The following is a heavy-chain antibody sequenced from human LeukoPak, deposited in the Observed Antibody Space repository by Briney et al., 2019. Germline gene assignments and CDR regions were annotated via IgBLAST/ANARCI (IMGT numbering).Heavy chain of an antibody. V-gene: IGHV6-1*01. Sequence: SQTLSLTCAISGDSVSSNSAAWNWIRQSPSRGLEWLGRTYYRSKWYNDYAVSVKSRIIINPDTSKNQFSLQLSSVTPEDTAVYYCARVQRDCTGTICYSGIFDPWGQGTLVTVSS. CDR3: ARVQRDCTGTICYSGIFDP. CDR1: GDSVSSNSAA. J-gene: IGHJ5*02. CDR2: TYYRSKWYN. D-gene: IGHD2-15*01.